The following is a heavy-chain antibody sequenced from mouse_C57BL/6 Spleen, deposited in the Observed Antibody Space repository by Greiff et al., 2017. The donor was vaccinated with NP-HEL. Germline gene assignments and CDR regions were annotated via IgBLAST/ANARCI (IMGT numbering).Heavy chain of an antibody. CDR1: GYAFSSYW. J-gene: IGHJ4*01. CDR2: IYPGDGDT. CDR3: ASYYYGSSYDYYAMDY. Sequence: QVHVKQSGAELVKPGASVKISCKASGYAFSSYWMNWVKQRPGKGLEWIGQIYPGDGDTNYNGKFKGKATLTADKSSSTAYMQLSSLTSEDSAVYFCASYYYGSSYDYYAMDYWGQGTSVTVSS. V-gene: IGHV1-80*01. D-gene: IGHD1-1*01.